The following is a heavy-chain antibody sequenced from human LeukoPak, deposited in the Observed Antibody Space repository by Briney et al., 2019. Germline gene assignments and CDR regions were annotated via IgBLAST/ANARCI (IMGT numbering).Heavy chain of an antibody. V-gene: IGHV4-34*01. CDR1: GGSFSGYF. Sequence: SETLSLTCAVYGGSFSGYFWSWIRQPPGKGLEWIGEINHSGSTNYNPSLKSRVTISVDTSKNQFSLKLSSVTAADTAMYYCARGLLAAAGTTYYFDYWGQGTLVTVSS. CDR2: INHSGST. J-gene: IGHJ4*02. D-gene: IGHD6-13*01. CDR3: ARGLLAAAGTTYYFDY.